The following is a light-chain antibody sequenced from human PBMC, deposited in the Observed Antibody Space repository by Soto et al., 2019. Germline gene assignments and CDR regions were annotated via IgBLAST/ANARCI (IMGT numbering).Light chain of an antibody. CDR3: QQYNSDWT. V-gene: IGKV1-5*03. Sequence: DIQMTQSPSTLSASVGDRVTITCRASQSIGTWLAWYQQKPGKAPKLLIYKASSLASGVPSRFSGSGSGTEFTLTISSLQPDDFATYYCQQYNSDWTFGQGTKVEIK. J-gene: IGKJ1*01. CDR2: KAS. CDR1: QSIGTW.